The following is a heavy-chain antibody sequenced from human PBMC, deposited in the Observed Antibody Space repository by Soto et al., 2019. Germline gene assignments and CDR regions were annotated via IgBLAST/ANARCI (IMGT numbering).Heavy chain of an antibody. Sequence: EVQLLESGGHLVQPGESLRLSCAGSGFAFSTYTVNWVRQAPGKGLEWVSGISGDGSGTYYADSVRGRFLNSRDNYRNIVSLQMNDLRAEDTGIYYCAKDRHPDGVWGIDYWGQGTLVTVSS. CDR3: AKDRHPDGVWGIDY. D-gene: IGHD4-17*01. J-gene: IGHJ4*02. CDR1: GFAFSTYT. CDR2: ISGDGSGT. V-gene: IGHV3-23*03.